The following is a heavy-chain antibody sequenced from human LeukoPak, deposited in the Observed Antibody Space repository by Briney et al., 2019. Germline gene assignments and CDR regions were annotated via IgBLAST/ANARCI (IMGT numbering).Heavy chain of an antibody. Sequence: ASVTVSCKASGYTFTSYYMHWARQAPGQGLERMGIINPSGGSTSYAQKFQGGVTMTRDSSTSIVYMELSSLRSEDTAVYYCARGTVVTAISEDYWGQGTLVTVSS. CDR2: INPSGGST. CDR3: ARGTVVTAISEDY. D-gene: IGHD2-21*02. J-gene: IGHJ4*02. CDR1: GYTFTSYY. V-gene: IGHV1-46*01.